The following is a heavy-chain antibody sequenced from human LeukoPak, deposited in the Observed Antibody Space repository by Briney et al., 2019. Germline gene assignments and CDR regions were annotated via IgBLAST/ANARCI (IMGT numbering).Heavy chain of an antibody. CDR2: LSTGGSST. CDR1: GFTFSNYA. V-gene: IGHV3-23*01. D-gene: IGHD4-23*01. Sequence: QAGGSLRLSCAASGFTFSNYAMSWVRQAPGKGLEWVSTLSTGGSSTYYADSVKGRFTISRDNSKNTLYLQMNSLRAEDTAVYYCARDAGDGGNPADYWGQGTLVTVSS. CDR3: ARDAGDGGNPADY. J-gene: IGHJ4*02.